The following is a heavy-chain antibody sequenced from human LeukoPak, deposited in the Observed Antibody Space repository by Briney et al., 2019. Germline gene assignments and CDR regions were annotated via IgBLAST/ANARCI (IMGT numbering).Heavy chain of an antibody. CDR3: AKPAGGIIVVVPAADWYFDY. CDR2: IRSDGSNK. V-gene: IGHV3-30*02. D-gene: IGHD2-2*01. CDR1: GFSFSSYG. Sequence: GGSLRLSCAGSGFSFSSYGMHWVRQAPGKGQEWMAFIRSDGSNKYYADSVKGRFTISRDNSKNTLYLQMNSLRAEDTAVYYCAKPAGGIIVVVPAADWYFDYWGQGTLVTVSS. J-gene: IGHJ4*02.